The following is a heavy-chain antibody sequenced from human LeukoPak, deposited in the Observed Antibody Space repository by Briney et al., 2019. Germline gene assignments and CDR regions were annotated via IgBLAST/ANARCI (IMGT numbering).Heavy chain of an antibody. J-gene: IGHJ3*02. D-gene: IGHD3-10*01. V-gene: IGHV3-11*04. CDR2: ISSSGSTI. Sequence: GGSLRLSCAASGFTFSDYYMSWIRQAPGKGLEWISYISSSGSTIYYADSVKGRFTISRDNAKNSLYLQMNSLRAEDTAVYYCARLTMVRVYDAFDIWGQGTMVTVSS. CDR1: GFTFSDYY. CDR3: ARLTMVRVYDAFDI.